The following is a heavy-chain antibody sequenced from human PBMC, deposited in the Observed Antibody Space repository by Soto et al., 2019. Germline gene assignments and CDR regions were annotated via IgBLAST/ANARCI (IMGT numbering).Heavy chain of an antibody. V-gene: IGHV4-30-4*01. CDR3: ARDQLEGNWFDP. Sequence: SETLSLTCTVSGGSMSRGDYYWSWIRQPPGKGLEWIGFIYHTGSTYYSPSLKSRVAISVDTSKNQFSLKLSSVTAADTAVYYCARDQLEGNWFDPWGQGTLVTVSS. CDR1: GGSMSRGDYY. CDR2: IYHTGST. J-gene: IGHJ5*02. D-gene: IGHD1-1*01.